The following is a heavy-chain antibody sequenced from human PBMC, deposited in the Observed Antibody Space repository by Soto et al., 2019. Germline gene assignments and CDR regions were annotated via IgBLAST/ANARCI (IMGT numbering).Heavy chain of an antibody. J-gene: IGHJ4*02. CDR3: ARDSGVVVPAARANYFDY. CDR1: GGSFSGYY. CDR2: INHSGST. V-gene: IGHV4-34*01. D-gene: IGHD2-2*01. Sequence: QVQLQQWGAGLLKPSETLSLTCAVYGGSFSGYYWSWIRQPPGKGLEWIGEINHSGSTNYNPSHKSRVTISVDTSKNQFSLKLSSVTAADTAVYYCARDSGVVVPAARANYFDYWGQGTLVTVSS.